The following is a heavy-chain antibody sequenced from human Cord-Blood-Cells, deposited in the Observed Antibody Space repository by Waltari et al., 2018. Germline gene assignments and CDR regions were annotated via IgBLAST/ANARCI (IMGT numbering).Heavy chain of an antibody. Sequence: QVQLVQSGAEVKKHGASVKVSCKVSGYTLTELSIHWVVQASGKGLEWMGGFDPEDGETIYAQKFQGRVTMTEDTSTDTAYMELSSLRSEDTAVYYCATASRDFWSGYYFDYWGQGTLVTVSS. CDR3: ATASRDFWSGYYFDY. CDR2: FDPEDGET. CDR1: GYTLTELS. V-gene: IGHV1-24*01. D-gene: IGHD3-3*01. J-gene: IGHJ4*02.